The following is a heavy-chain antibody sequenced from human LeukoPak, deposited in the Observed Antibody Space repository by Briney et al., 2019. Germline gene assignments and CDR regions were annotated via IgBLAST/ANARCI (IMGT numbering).Heavy chain of an antibody. V-gene: IGHV3-23*01. CDR2: ISGSGGRT. Sequence: PGGSLRLSCAASGFTFSSYAMSWVRQAPGKGLEWVSGISGSGGRTYYADSVKGRFTISRDNSKNTLYLQMNSLRAEDTAVYYCARDYSRPAAAAPEDAFDIWGQGAMVTVSS. CDR3: ARDYSRPAAAAPEDAFDI. CDR1: GFTFSSYA. D-gene: IGHD6-13*01. J-gene: IGHJ3*02.